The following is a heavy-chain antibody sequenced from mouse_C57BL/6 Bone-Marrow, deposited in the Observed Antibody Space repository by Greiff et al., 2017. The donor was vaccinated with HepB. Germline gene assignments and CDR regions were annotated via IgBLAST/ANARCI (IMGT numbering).Heavy chain of an antibody. CDR1: GYTFTSYW. Sequence: QVQLQQPGAVLVKPGASVKLSCKASGYTFTSYWMHWVKQRPGQGLEWIGMIHPNSGSTNYNEKFKSKATLTVDKSSSTAYMQLSSLTSEDSAVYYCARNYYGSSYYFDYWGQGTTLTVSS. V-gene: IGHV1-64*01. CDR2: IHPNSGST. D-gene: IGHD1-1*01. CDR3: ARNYYGSSYYFDY. J-gene: IGHJ2*01.